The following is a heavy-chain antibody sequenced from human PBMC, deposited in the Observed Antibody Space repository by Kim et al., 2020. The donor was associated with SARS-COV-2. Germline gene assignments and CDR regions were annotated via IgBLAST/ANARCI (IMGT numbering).Heavy chain of an antibody. Sequence: GGSLRLSCAASGFTFSDYYMSWIRQAPGKGLEWVSFISSSSGYTNYADSVKGRFTISRDNAKNSLYLQMNSLRAEDTAVYYCARELISQQWLVRNYYYYGMDVWGQGTTVTVSS. V-gene: IGHV3-11*05. D-gene: IGHD6-19*01. CDR3: ARELISQQWLVRNYYYYGMDV. CDR2: ISSSSGYT. J-gene: IGHJ6*02. CDR1: GFTFSDYY.